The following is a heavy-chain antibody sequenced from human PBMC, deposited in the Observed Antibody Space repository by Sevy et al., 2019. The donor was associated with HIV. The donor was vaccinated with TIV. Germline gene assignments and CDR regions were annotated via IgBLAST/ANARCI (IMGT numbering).Heavy chain of an antibody. V-gene: IGHV3-21*01. Sequence: GGSLRLSCAASGFTFSSYSMNWVRQAPGKGLEWVSSISSSSSYIYYADSVKGRFTISRDNAKNSLYLQMNSLRAEDTAVYYCARSLQLGSTVEGGFDYWGQGTLVTVSS. D-gene: IGHD1-26*01. CDR3: ARSLQLGSTVEGGFDY. J-gene: IGHJ4*02. CDR2: ISSSSSYI. CDR1: GFTFSSYS.